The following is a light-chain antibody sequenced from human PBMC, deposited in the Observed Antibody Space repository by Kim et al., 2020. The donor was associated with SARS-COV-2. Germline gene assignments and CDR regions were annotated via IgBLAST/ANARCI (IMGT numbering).Light chain of an antibody. Sequence: ATINCKSSQSVLYSSNNKNYLACYQQKPGQPPKLLIYWASTRESGVPDRFSGSGSGTDFTLTISSLQAEDVAVYYCQQYYSTPWTFGQGTKVDIK. J-gene: IGKJ1*01. CDR1: QSVLYSSNNKNY. V-gene: IGKV4-1*01. CDR2: WAS. CDR3: QQYYSTPWT.